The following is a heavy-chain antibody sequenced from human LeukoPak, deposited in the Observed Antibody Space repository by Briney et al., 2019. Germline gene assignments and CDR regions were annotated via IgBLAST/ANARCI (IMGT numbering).Heavy chain of an antibody. CDR1: GGSISSYY. D-gene: IGHD5-18*01. Sequence: TSETLSLTCTVSGGSISSYYWSWIRQPPGKGLEWVGRIKSKTDGGTTDYTAPVKGRFTISRDDSKNTLYLQMNSLRTEDTAVYYCTTDLAAMIRAVDHWGQGTLVTVSS. J-gene: IGHJ4*02. V-gene: IGHV3-15*01. CDR3: TTDLAAMIRAVDH. CDR2: IKSKTDGGTT.